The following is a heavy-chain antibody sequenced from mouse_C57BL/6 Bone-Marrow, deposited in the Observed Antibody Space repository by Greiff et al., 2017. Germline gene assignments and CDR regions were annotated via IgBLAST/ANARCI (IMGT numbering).Heavy chain of an antibody. J-gene: IGHJ2*01. CDR2: IDPSDSYT. D-gene: IGHD2-1*01. Sequence: VQLQQPGAELVRPGTSVKLSCKASGYTFTSYWMHWVKQRPGQGLEWIGVIDPSDSYTNYNQKFKGKATLTVDTSSSTAYMQLSSLTSEDSAVYYGARDYYGPFDYWGQGTTLTVSS. CDR1: GYTFTSYW. CDR3: ARDYYGPFDY. V-gene: IGHV1-59*01.